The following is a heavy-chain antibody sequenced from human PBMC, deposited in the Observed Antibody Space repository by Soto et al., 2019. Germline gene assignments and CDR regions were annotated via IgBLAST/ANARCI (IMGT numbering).Heavy chain of an antibody. V-gene: IGHV3-30-3*01. CDR2: ISYDGSNK. CDR1: GFTFSSYA. D-gene: IGHD1-26*01. Sequence: QVQLVESGGGVVQPGRSLRLSCAASGFTFSSYAMHWVRQAPGKGLEWVAVISYDGSNKYYADSVKGRFTISRDNSKNPLYLQMNSLRAEDTAVYYCARAGEWELLLYYYGMDVWGQGTTVTVSS. CDR3: ARAGEWELLLYYYGMDV. J-gene: IGHJ6*02.